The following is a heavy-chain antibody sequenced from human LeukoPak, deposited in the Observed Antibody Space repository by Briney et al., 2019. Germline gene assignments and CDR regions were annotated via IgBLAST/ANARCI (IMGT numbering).Heavy chain of an antibody. D-gene: IGHD1-1*01. Sequence: ASVKVSCTASGYTITGYYIHWVRQAPGQGLEWMGWMNANNRHTHYAQTIQGRVTLTRDTSINTAFMEVSRLSSDDSAGYCCGRDRNWCQGNFDYWGQGTLVTVSS. V-gene: IGHV1-2*02. CDR1: GYTITGYY. J-gene: IGHJ4*02. CDR2: MNANNRHT. CDR3: GRDRNWCQGNFDY.